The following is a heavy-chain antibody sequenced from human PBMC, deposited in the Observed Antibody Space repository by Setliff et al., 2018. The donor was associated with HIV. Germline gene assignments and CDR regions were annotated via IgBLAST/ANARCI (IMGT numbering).Heavy chain of an antibody. CDR1: GGSISSHY. D-gene: IGHD3-3*01. J-gene: IGHJ4*02. CDR3: TRGPEGVAGGDY. CDR2: IYYSGST. V-gene: IGHV4-59*11. Sequence: TLSLTCTVSGGSISSHYWSWIRQPPGKGLEWIGYIYYSGSTNYNPSLKSRVTISVDRSKRQFSLNLSSVTAADTAIYYCTRGPEGVAGGDYWGQGILVTVSS.